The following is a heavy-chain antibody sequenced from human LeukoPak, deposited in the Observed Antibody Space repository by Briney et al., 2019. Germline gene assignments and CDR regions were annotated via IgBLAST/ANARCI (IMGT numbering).Heavy chain of an antibody. CDR1: GGSISSSSYY. CDR2: IYDSGST. J-gene: IGHJ4*02. D-gene: IGHD3-22*01. V-gene: IGHV4-39*07. CDR3: ARVSRLFDY. Sequence: PSETLSLTCTVSGGSISSSSYYWGWIRQPPGKGLEWIGSIYDSGSTYYNPSLKSRVTISVDTSKNQFSLKLSSVTAADTAVYYCARVSRLFDYWGQGTLGTVSS.